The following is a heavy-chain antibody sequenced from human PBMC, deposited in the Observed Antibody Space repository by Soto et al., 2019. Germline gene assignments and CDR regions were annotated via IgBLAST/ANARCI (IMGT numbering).Heavy chain of an antibody. D-gene: IGHD6-19*01. V-gene: IGHV4-34*01. CDR1: GGSFSGYY. Sequence: AVYGGSFSGYYWSWIRQPPGKGLEWIGEINHSGSTNYNPSLKSRVTISVDTSKNQFSLKLSSVTAADTAVYYCATSSRWQWLVYYFDYWGQGTLVTV. CDR3: ATSSRWQWLVYYFDY. J-gene: IGHJ4*02. CDR2: INHSGST.